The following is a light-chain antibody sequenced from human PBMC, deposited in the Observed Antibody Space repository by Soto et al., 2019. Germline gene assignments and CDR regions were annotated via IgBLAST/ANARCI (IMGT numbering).Light chain of an antibody. CDR1: QSVDTN. J-gene: IGKJ2*01. CDR3: QQYDNWSPYT. Sequence: EVVMTQSPAPLSVSPGDRATLSCRASQSVDTNVAWYQQKPGQAPRLLVYGPSTRATRIPARLTGIGAGTEFTLTISGLQSDDFALYYCQQYDNWSPYTFGQGTKLQIK. CDR2: GPS. V-gene: IGKV3-15*01.